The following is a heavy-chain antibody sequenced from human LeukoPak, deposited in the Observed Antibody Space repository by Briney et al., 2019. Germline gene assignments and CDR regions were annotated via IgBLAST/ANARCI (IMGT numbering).Heavy chain of an antibody. V-gene: IGHV3-23*01. CDR1: GFIFRKHA. CDR2: LSPIGPST. D-gene: IGHD3-10*01. J-gene: IGHJ4*02. CDR3: AKSLGNQGVIDY. Sequence: GGSLRLSCAASGFIFRKHAMNWVGQAPGEGGEGGYCLSPIGPSTFNTPPVKGRFSISRYNSKNTLYLEMNSLRPEDTALYYCAKSLGNQGVIDYWGQGTLVTVSS.